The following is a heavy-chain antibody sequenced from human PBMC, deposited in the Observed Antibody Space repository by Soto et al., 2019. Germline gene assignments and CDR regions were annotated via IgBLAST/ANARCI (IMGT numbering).Heavy chain of an antibody. CDR3: VTQNDPWFGEHPSPYGMDV. J-gene: IGHJ6*02. D-gene: IGHD3-10*01. CDR2: ISSSSSYI. Sequence: GGSLRLSCAASGFTFSSYSMNWFRQAPGKGLEWVSSISSSSSYIYYADSVKGRFTISRDNSKNTLYLQMSSLRAEDTAVYYCVTQNDPWFGEHPSPYGMDVWGQGTTVTVSS. CDR1: GFTFSSYS. V-gene: IGHV3-21*01.